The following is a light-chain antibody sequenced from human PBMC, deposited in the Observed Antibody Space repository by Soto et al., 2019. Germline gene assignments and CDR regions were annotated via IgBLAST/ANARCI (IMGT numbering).Light chain of an antibody. J-gene: IGKJ4*01. V-gene: IGKV3-20*01. CDR2: GAS. CDR1: QSVSSSY. CDR3: QQYGSSPLT. Sequence: EIVLTQSPGPLSLSPGERATLSCRASQSVSSSYLAWYQQKPVQAPRLLIYGASSRATGSPDGFSGSGSGTDFSPTLSRVVPEDFAVYYCQQYGSSPLTVGGGTKVEIK.